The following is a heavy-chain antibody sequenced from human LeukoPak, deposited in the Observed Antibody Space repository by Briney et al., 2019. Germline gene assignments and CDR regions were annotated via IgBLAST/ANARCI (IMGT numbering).Heavy chain of an antibody. V-gene: IGHV4-30-2*01. CDR3: ARDRSFGGFDP. D-gene: IGHD3-10*01. J-gene: IGHJ5*02. Sequence: SQTLSLTCAVSGGSISSGGYSWSWIRQPPGKGLEWIGYIYHSGSTYYNPSLKSRVTISVDRSKNQFSLKLSSVTAADTAVYYCARDRSFGGFDPWGQGTLVTDSS. CDR2: IYHSGST. CDR1: GGSISSGGYS.